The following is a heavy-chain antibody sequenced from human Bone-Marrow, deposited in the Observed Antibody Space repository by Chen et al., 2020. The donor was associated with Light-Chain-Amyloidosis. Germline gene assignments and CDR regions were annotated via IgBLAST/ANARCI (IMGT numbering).Heavy chain of an antibody. J-gene: IGHJ6*02. CDR2: SRNKVNGYTT. D-gene: IGHD3-9*01. CDR3: SRGGTSLTRYYSPMDV. V-gene: IGHV3-72*01. Sequence: EVHLVESGGGLVQPGGSLRLSCAASGFTFSDHYMDWVRQAPGKGLEWDGRSRNKVNGYTTEYAASVKGRFTVSRDDSKNSLYLQMASLRTDDTAVYYCSRGGTSLTRYYSPMDVWGQGTTVTVSS. CDR1: GFTFSDHY.